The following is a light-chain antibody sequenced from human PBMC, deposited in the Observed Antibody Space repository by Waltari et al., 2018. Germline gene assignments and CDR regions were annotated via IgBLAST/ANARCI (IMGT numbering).Light chain of an antibody. CDR1: QDISYY. Sequence: DIQMTQSPSSLSASVGDRVTITCRESQDISYYLAWYQQKPGKAHQLLIYGASALRLVVPSRFSGSASGTDFTITISSLQPDDVATYYCQKYNVAPWTFGQGTKVEIK. J-gene: IGKJ1*01. V-gene: IGKV1-27*01. CDR3: QKYNVAPWT. CDR2: GAS.